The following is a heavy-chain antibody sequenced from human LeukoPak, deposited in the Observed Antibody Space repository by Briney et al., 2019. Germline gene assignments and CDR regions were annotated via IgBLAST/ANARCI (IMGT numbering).Heavy chain of an antibody. V-gene: IGHV3-23*01. Sequence: GGSLRLSCAASGFSFSSYAMSWVRQAPGKGLEWVSTISGSGDYTYYADSVKARFTISRDNSRNTLYLQMNSLRADDAAVYYCARGSRGYYASDAFDIWGQGTMVTVSS. D-gene: IGHD3-10*01. CDR3: ARGSRGYYASDAFDI. CDR2: ISGSGDYT. CDR1: GFSFSSYA. J-gene: IGHJ3*02.